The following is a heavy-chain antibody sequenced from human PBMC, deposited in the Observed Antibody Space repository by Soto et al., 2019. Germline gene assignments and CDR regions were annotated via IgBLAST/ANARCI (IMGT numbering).Heavy chain of an antibody. CDR1: VGSINTFY. CDR3: ARGTRALITSFFAY. Sequence: ETLSLTFTVSVGSINTFYWSWVRQPAGKGLEWIWRIFSSGNTGYNPSLENRVSIGLGTSANQFSLKLSSVTAADTAIYYCARGTRALITSFFAYWGQGLPVTVSS. V-gene: IGHV4-4*07. D-gene: IGHD1-20*01. CDR2: IFSSGNT. J-gene: IGHJ4*02.